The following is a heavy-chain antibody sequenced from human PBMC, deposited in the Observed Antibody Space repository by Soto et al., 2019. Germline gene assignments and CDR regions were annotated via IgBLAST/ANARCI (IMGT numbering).Heavy chain of an antibody. CDR1: GGSISSYY. D-gene: IGHD5-12*01. J-gene: IGHJ4*02. V-gene: IGHV4-59*01. Sequence: PSETLSLTCTVSGGSISSYYWSWIRQPPGKGLEWIGYIYYSGSTNYNPSLKSRVTISVDTSKNQFSLKLSSVTAADTAVYYCARGATINFDYWGQGTLVTVSS. CDR2: IYYSGST. CDR3: ARGATINFDY.